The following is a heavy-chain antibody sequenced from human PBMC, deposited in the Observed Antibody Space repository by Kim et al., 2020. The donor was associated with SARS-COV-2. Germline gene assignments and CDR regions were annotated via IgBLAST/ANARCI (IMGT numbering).Heavy chain of an antibody. Sequence: ASVNVSCKVSGYTLTELSMHGVRQAPGKGLEWMGGFDPEDGETIYAQKFQGRVTMTEDTSTDTAYMELSSLRSEDTAVYYCATRGVEWELLDYFQHWGQGTLVTVSS. J-gene: IGHJ1*01. CDR1: GYTLTELS. CDR2: FDPEDGET. V-gene: IGHV1-24*01. D-gene: IGHD1-26*01. CDR3: ATRGVEWELLDYFQH.